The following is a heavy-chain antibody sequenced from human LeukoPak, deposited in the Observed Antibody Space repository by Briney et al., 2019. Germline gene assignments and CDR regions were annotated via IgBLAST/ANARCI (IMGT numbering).Heavy chain of an antibody. V-gene: IGHV4-59*01. CDR2: IYYSGST. J-gene: IGHJ4*02. D-gene: IGHD6-13*01. CDR1: GGSISSYY. Sequence: SETLSLTCTVSGGSISSYYWSWIRQPPGKGLEWIGYIYYSGSTNYNPSLKSRVTISVDTSKNQFSLKLSSVTAADTAVYYCARDPSSSWPFDYWGQGTLVTVSS. CDR3: ARDPSSSWPFDY.